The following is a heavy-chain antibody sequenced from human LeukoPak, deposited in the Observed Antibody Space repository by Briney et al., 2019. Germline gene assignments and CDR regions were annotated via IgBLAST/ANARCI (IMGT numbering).Heavy chain of an antibody. CDR3: ARLSSTSSYPTDY. D-gene: IGHD2-2*01. Sequence: ASVKVSCKASGYTFTGYYMHWVRQAPGQGLEWMGWINPNSGGTSYAQKFQGRVTMTRDTSISTAYMELSRLRSDDTAVYYCARLSSTSSYPTDYWGQGTLVTVSS. J-gene: IGHJ4*02. V-gene: IGHV1-2*02. CDR2: INPNSGGT. CDR1: GYTFTGYY.